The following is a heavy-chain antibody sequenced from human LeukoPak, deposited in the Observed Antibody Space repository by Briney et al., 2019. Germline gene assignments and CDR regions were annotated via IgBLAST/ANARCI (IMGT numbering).Heavy chain of an antibody. V-gene: IGHV3-48*01. CDR1: GFTFSSYS. CDR2: ISSSSSTI. J-gene: IGHJ4*02. D-gene: IGHD6-13*01. Sequence: AGGSLRLSCAASGFTFSSYSMNWVRQAPGKGLEWVSYISSSSSTIYYADSVKGRFTISRDNAKNSLYLQMNSLRAEDTAVYYCARVGTAADSFWGQGTLVTVSS. CDR3: ARVGTAADSF.